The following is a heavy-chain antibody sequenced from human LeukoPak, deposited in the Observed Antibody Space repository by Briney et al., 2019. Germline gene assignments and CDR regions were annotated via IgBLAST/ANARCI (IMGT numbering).Heavy chain of an antibody. J-gene: IGHJ4*02. Sequence: GGSLRLSCAASGFTFSSYSMNWVRQAPGKGLEWVSYIGSNISTIYYADSVKGRFTISRDNAKNSLFLQMNSLRAEDTAVYYCAKETRYFDFMGGQGTLVTVSS. D-gene: IGHD3-9*01. CDR2: IGSNISTI. CDR3: AKETRYFDFM. CDR1: GFTFSSYS. V-gene: IGHV3-48*04.